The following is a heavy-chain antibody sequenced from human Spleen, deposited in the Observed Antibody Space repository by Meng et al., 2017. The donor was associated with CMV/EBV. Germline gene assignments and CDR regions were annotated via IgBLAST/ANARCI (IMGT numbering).Heavy chain of an antibody. CDR1: GFTLSNYN. D-gene: IGHD6-13*01. Sequence: GESLKISCAASGFTLSNYNMNWVRQGPGKGLEWVSSISSSRSYIYYADSVKGRFTISRDSAKISLYLQMDSLRAEDTAVYYCARALSSPHKSYYYGMDVWGQGTTVTVSS. CDR3: ARALSSPHKSYYYGMDV. CDR2: ISSSRSYI. J-gene: IGHJ6*02. V-gene: IGHV3-21*01.